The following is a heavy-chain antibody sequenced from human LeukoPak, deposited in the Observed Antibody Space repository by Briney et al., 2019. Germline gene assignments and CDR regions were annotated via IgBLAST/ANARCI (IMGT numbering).Heavy chain of an antibody. V-gene: IGHV3-23*01. CDR3: AKSWRYYDSSNNHAFDI. J-gene: IGHJ3*02. CDR1: GFTFSSYA. Sequence: GGSLRLSCAASGFTFSSYAMSWVRQAPGKGLEWVSSSGDNTRYADSVKGRFTISRDNSKNTLDLQMNGLRAEDTAVYYCAKSWRYYDSSNNHAFDIWGQGTMVNVSS. D-gene: IGHD3-22*01. CDR2: SGDNT.